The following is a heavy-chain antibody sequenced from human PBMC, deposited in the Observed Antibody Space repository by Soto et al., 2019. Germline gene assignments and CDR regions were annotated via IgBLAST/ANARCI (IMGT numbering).Heavy chain of an antibody. CDR3: ARRMVAASEYAFDI. Sequence: GGSLRLSCAASGFTVSSNYMSWVRQAPGKGLEWVSVIYSGGSTYYADSVKGRFTISRDNSKNTLYLQMNSLRAEDTAVYYCARRMVAASEYAFDIWGQGTMVNVSS. CDR1: GFTVSSNY. V-gene: IGHV3-66*02. J-gene: IGHJ3*02. D-gene: IGHD6-25*01. CDR2: IYSGGST.